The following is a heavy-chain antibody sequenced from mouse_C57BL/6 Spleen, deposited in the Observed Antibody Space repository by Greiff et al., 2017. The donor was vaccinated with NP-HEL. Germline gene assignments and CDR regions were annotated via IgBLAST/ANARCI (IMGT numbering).Heavy chain of an antibody. D-gene: IGHD2-3*01. CDR3: ARGGYYPY. V-gene: IGHV1-26*01. CDR2: INPNNGGT. CDR1: GYTFTDYY. J-gene: IGHJ2*01. Sequence: VQLQQSGPELVKPGASVKISCKASGYTFTDYYMNWVKQSHGKSLEWIGDINPNNGGTSYNQKFKGKATLTVDKSSSTAYMELRSLTSEDSAVYYCARGGYYPYWGQGTTLTVSS.